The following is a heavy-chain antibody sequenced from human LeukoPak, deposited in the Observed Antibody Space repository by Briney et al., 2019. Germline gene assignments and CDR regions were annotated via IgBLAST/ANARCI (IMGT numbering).Heavy chain of an antibody. CDR3: ARLLHYYYYMDV. CDR1: GFTFNSYG. Sequence: GGSLRLSCAASGFTFNSYGMNWVRQAPGKGLEWVSYISSSSSTIYYADSVKGRFTISRDNAKNSLYLQMNGLKAEDTAVYYCARLLHYYYYMDVWGKGTTVTVSS. J-gene: IGHJ6*03. V-gene: IGHV3-48*01. CDR2: ISSSSSTI.